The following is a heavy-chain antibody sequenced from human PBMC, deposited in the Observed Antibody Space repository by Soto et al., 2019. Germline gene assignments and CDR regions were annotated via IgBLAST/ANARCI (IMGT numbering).Heavy chain of an antibody. CDR1: GGSISSGGYC. D-gene: IGHD2-15*01. J-gene: IGHJ4*02. V-gene: IGHV4-31*03. Sequence: SETLSLTCTVSGGSISSGGYCWSWIRQHPGKGLEWIGYIYYSGSTYYNPSLKSRVTISVDTSKNQFSLKLSSVTAADTAVYYCARDGLGYSKRFDYWGQGTLVTVSS. CDR2: IYYSGST. CDR3: ARDGLGYSKRFDY.